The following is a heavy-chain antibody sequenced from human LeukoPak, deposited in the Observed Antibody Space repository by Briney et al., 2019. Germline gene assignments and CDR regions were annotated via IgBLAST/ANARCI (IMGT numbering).Heavy chain of an antibody. CDR2: ISAYNYNT. D-gene: IGHD3-3*01. CDR3: VRTAFGVVIAFDY. Sequence: ASVQVSFKASRYTFTSYGISWVRQAPGQGLEWMGWISAYNYNTNYAQKLQGRVTMTPHTYTSTAYMELRTLRSAETSLNNGVRTAFGVVIAFDYWGGGTGVSVSS. CDR1: RYTFTSYG. J-gene: IGHJ4*02. V-gene: IGHV1-18*01.